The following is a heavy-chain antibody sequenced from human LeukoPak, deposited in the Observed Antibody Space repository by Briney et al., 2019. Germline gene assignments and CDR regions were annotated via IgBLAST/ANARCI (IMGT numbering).Heavy chain of an antibody. CDR2: ISYDGSNK. J-gene: IGHJ4*02. V-gene: IGHV3-30*18. CDR3: AKGIAVAGTLLTPPDC. Sequence: GGSLRLSCAASGFTFSSYGMHWVRQAPGKGLELVAVISYDGSNKYYADSVKGRFTISRDNSKNTLYLQMNSLRAEDTAVYYCAKGIAVAGTLLTPPDCWGQGTLVTVSS. D-gene: IGHD6-19*01. CDR1: GFTFSSYG.